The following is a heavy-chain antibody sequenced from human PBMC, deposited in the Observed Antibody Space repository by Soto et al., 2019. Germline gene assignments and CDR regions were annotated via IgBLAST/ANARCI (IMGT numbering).Heavy chain of an antibody. CDR2: INGGSGNT. Sequence: ASVKVSCKSSGFTFTSYAIHWLRQAPGQRPQWMGWINGGSGNTKYSQDFQGRVTFTRDTFATTAYLELSSLRSEDTAVYYCARVPPGGNSAGDYYSQRYDSWGQGTPVTVSS. V-gene: IGHV1-3*01. J-gene: IGHJ4*02. CDR3: ARVPPGGNSAGDYYSQRYDS. D-gene: IGHD3-22*01. CDR1: GFTFTSYA.